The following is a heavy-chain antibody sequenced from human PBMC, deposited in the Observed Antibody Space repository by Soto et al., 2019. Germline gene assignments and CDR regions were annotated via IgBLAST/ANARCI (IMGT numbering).Heavy chain of an antibody. CDR3: ANLAVPAASYYYGMDV. J-gene: IGHJ6*02. CDR2: IIAILGIA. V-gene: IGHV1-69*02. CDR1: GGTFSSYT. Sequence: QVQLVQSGAEVKKPGSSVKVSCKASGGTFSSYTISWVRQAPGRGLEWMGRIIAILGIANYAQKFQGRDTINGDRSTSTAYREPSSLMSEHTAVYYCANLAVPAASYYYGMDVWGQGTPVTVSS. D-gene: IGHD2-2*01.